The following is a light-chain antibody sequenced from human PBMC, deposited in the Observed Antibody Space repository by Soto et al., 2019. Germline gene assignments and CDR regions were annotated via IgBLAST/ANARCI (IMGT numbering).Light chain of an antibody. CDR2: RNS. V-gene: IGLV1-47*01. CDR1: SSNIGNNY. Sequence: QSVLTQPPSASGTPGQRVTISCSGSSSNIGNNYVYWYQHLPGAAPQLLIYRNSQRPSGVPDRFSGSKSDTSASLAISGLRSEDEADYYCAAWDASLSGWVFGGGTKVTVL. J-gene: IGLJ3*02. CDR3: AAWDASLSGWV.